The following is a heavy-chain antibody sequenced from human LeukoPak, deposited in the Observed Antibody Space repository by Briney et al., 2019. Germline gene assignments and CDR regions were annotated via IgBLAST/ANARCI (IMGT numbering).Heavy chain of an antibody. CDR3: ARRLDYYYGMDV. CDR1: GGSISSSSYY. CDR2: IYYSGST. Sequence: PSETLSLTCTVSGGSISSSSYYWGWIRQPPGKGLEWIGSIYYSGSTYYNPSLKSRVTISVDTSKNQSSLKLSSVTAADTAVYYCARRLDYYYGMDVWGQGTTVTVSS. J-gene: IGHJ6*02. V-gene: IGHV4-39*01.